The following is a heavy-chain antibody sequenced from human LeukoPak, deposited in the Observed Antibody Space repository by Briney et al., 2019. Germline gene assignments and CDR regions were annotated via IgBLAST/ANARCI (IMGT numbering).Heavy chain of an antibody. V-gene: IGHV3-7*01. J-gene: IGHJ4*02. CDR3: GRVGAYYGSGSYSDY. Sequence: PGGSLSLSCAALGFTFISYWMSGVGRAPGKGLGWVANINQDGSEKYYVDSVKGRFTISRDNAKKSLYLQMNSLRAEDTAVYYCGRVGAYYGSGSYSDYWGQGTLVTVSS. CDR2: INQDGSEK. D-gene: IGHD3-10*01. CDR1: GFTFISYW.